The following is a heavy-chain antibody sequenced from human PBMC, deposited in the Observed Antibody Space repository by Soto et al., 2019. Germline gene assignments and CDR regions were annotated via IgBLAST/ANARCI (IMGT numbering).Heavy chain of an antibody. V-gene: IGHV4-59*01. D-gene: IGHD3-16*01. Sequence: SETLSLTCTVSGGSISSYYWSWIRQPPGKGLEWIGYIYYSGSTNYNPSLKSRVTISVDTSKNQFSLKLSSVTAADTAVYYCARGEITFGGAYRPFDYWGQGTLVTVSS. J-gene: IGHJ4*02. CDR3: ARGEITFGGAYRPFDY. CDR1: GGSISSYY. CDR2: IYYSGST.